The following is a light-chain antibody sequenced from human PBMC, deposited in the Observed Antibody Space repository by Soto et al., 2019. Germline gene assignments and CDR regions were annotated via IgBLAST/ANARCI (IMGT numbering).Light chain of an antibody. J-gene: IGLJ1*01. CDR2: GVT. V-gene: IGLV2-8*01. CDR3: SSYAGRTLYV. CDR1: SSDVGGYDY. Sequence: QSLLTHPPSASRSPGQSVTISFTGTSSDVGGYDYVSWYQQRPGKAPKLLIHGVTKRPSGVPDRFSGSKSGNTASLTVSGLQAEDEADYYCSSYAGRTLYVFGTGTKVTVL.